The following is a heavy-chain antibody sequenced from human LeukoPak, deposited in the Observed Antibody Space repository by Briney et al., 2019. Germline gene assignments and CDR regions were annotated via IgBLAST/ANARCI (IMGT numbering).Heavy chain of an antibody. CDR3: ARGLASGYPPIPFDY. CDR1: GEFFSAYY. J-gene: IGHJ4*02. CDR2: IIDTGST. V-gene: IGHV4-34*12. Sequence: KTSETLSLTCDVYGEFFSAYYWSWIRQPPGKGLEWIGEIIDTGSTKYNSSLKSRVTISVDTSKNQFSLSLDSVTAADTAVYYCARGLASGYPPIPFDYWGQGTLVTVSS. D-gene: IGHD3-3*01.